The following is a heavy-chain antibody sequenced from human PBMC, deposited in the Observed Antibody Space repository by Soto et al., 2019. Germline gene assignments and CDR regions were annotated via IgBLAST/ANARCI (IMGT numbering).Heavy chain of an antibody. J-gene: IGHJ6*03. D-gene: IGHD6-13*01. CDR1: GFTFSSYW. V-gene: IGHV3-74*01. CDR3: ARDSIAAAGEDYYYYYYMDV. CDR2: INSDGSST. Sequence: GGSLRLSCAASGFTFSSYWMHWVRQAPGKGLVWVSRINSDGSSTSYADSVKGRFTISRDNAKNTLYLQMNSLRAEDTAVYYCARDSIAAAGEDYYYYYYMDVWGKGTTVTVSS.